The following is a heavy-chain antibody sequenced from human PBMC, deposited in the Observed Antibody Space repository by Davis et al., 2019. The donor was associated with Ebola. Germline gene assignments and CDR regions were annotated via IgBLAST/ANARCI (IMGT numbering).Heavy chain of an antibody. CDR2: ISYDGSNK. V-gene: IGHV3-30*04. CDR1: GFTFSSYA. D-gene: IGHD3-3*01. J-gene: IGHJ4*02. CDR3: ARGDFWSGQFDY. Sequence: GESLKISCAASGFTFSSYAMHWVRQAPGKGLEWVAVISYDGSNKYYADSVKGRFTISRDNSKNTLYLQMNSLRAEDTAVYYCARGDFWSGQFDYWGQGTLVTVSS.